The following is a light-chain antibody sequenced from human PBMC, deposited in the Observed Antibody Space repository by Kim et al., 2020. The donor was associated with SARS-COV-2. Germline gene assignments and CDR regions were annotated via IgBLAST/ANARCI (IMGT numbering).Light chain of an antibody. J-gene: IGKJ2*01. CDR1: QSISTY. Sequence: LSLSPGESATLSCRASQSISTYLGWYQQKPGQAPRLLIYDASNRATGIPARFSGSGSGTDFTLTISSLEPEDFAIYYCQQRSDWSTFGQGTNLEI. V-gene: IGKV3-11*01. CDR3: QQRSDWST. CDR2: DAS.